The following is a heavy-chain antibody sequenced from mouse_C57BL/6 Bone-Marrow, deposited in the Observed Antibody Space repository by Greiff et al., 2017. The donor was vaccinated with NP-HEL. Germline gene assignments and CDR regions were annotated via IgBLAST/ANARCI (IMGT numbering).Heavy chain of an antibody. V-gene: IGHV5-15*01. Sequence: EVKLVESGGGLVQPGGSLKLSCAASGFTFSDYGMAWVRQAPRKGPEWVAFISNLAYSIYYADTLKGRFTISGENAKNTLYLEVSSLRSEDTAMYYCARLQLRYYYAMDYWGRGTSVTVSS. D-gene: IGHD4-1*02. J-gene: IGHJ4*01. CDR1: GFTFSDYG. CDR2: ISNLAYSI. CDR3: ARLQLRYYYAMDY.